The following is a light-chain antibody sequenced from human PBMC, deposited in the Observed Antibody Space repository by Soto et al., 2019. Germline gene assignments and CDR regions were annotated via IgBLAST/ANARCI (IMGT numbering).Light chain of an antibody. CDR1: QTIDYY. CDR2: DAS. CDR3: QQRGNWPIT. V-gene: IGKV3-11*01. Sequence: EIVLTQSPATLSLSPGERATLSCRASQTIDYYLAWYQQKPGQAPRLLIYDASNRAAGIPARFSGSGSGANFTLTISSLEAEDFAVYYCQQRGNWPITFGQGTRLEIK. J-gene: IGKJ5*01.